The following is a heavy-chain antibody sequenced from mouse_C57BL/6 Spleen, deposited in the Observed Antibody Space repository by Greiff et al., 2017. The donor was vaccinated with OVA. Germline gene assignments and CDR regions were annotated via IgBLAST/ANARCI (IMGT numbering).Heavy chain of an antibody. Sequence: VKLMESGAELVRPGASVTLSCKASGYTFTDYEMHWVKQTPVHGLEWIGAIDPETGGTAYNQKFKGKAILTADKSSSTAYMELRSLTSEDSAVYYCTRGFTTVVQSFDYWGQGTTLTVSS. CDR2: IDPETGGT. V-gene: IGHV1-15*01. CDR1: GYTFTDYE. CDR3: TRGFTTVVQSFDY. J-gene: IGHJ2*01. D-gene: IGHD1-1*01.